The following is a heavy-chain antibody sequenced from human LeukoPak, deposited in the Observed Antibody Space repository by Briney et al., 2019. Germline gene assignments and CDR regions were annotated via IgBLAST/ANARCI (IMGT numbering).Heavy chain of an antibody. CDR2: IHTSGST. D-gene: IGHD1-26*01. CDR1: GDSISSGSYY. CDR3: ARGSRQLPNYALDI. V-gene: IGHV4-61*02. Sequence: SQTLSLTCTVSGDSISSGSYYWSWIRQPAGKGLEWIGRIHTSGSTNYNPSLKSRVTISVDTSKNQFSLKLSSVTAADTAVYYCARGSRQLPNYALDIWGQGTMVTVSS. J-gene: IGHJ3*02.